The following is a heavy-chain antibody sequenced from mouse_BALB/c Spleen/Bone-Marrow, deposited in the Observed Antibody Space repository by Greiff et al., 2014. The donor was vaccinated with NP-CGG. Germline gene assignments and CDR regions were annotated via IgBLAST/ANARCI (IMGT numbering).Heavy chain of an antibody. Sequence: VQLQQSGAELAKPGASVKLSCKASGYTFTSYYMYWVKQRPGQGLEWIGEINPSNGGTNFNEKFKSKATLTVDKSSSTAYMQLSSLTSEDSAVYYCIYYGNPYAMDYWGQGTSVTVSS. CDR1: GYTFTSYY. J-gene: IGHJ4*01. V-gene: IGHV1S81*02. CDR3: IYYGNPYAMDY. CDR2: INPSNGGT. D-gene: IGHD2-1*01.